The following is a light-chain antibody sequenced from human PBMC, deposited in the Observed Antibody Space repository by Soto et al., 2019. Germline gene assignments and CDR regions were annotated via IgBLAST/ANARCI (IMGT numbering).Light chain of an antibody. CDR3: QQYYSSPTWT. CDR1: QTILYSSNNKNY. CDR2: WAS. Sequence: DIVMPQSPDSLAVSLGERATINCKSSQTILYSSNNKNYLAWYQQKPGQPPQLLIYWASTRESGVPDRFSGSGSETDFTLTITSLQAEDVAVYYCQQYYSSPTWTFGQGTKVDI. J-gene: IGKJ1*01. V-gene: IGKV4-1*01.